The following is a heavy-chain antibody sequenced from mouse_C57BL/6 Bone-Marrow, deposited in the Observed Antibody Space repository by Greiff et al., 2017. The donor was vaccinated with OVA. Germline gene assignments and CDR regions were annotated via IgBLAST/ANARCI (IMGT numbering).Heavy chain of an antibody. V-gene: IGHV1-54*01. J-gene: IGHJ4*01. D-gene: IGHD3-2*02. Sequence: QVQLQQSGAELVRPGTSVKVSCKASGYAFTNYLIEWVKQRPGQGLEWIGVINPGSGGTNYNEKFKGKATLTADKSSSTAYMQLSSLTSEDSAVYYGAGDSSGYFMDYWGQGTSVTVSS. CDR3: AGDSSGYFMDY. CDR1: GYAFTNYL. CDR2: INPGSGGT.